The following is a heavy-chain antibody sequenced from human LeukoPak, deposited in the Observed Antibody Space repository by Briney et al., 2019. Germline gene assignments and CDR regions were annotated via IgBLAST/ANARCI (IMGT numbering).Heavy chain of an antibody. CDR2: IRYDGSNK. D-gene: IGHD4-17*01. V-gene: IGHV3-30*02. CDR1: GFTFSSYG. CDR3: ARWDSRDGDYENNYYYYYGMDV. Sequence: GGSLRLSCAASGFTFSSYGMHWVRQAPGKGLEWVAFIRYDGSNKYYADSVKGRFTISRDNSKNTLYLQMNSLRAEDTAVYYCARWDSRDGDYENNYYYYYGMDVWGQGTTVTVSS. J-gene: IGHJ6*02.